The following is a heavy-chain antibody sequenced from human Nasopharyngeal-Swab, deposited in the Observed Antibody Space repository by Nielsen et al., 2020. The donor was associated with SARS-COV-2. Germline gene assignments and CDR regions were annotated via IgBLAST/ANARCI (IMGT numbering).Heavy chain of an antibody. CDR1: GYSFTSYY. J-gene: IGHJ4*02. CDR2: INPSGGST. D-gene: IGHD3-22*01. Sequence: ASVKVSCKASGYSFTSYYMHWVRRAPGQGLEWLGIINPSGGSTSNAQKFQGSVTVTRDTSTSTVYIELSSLRSEDTAVYYCARDVGGDSSGYSVAYRGEPLDYWGQGTLVTVSS. CDR3: ARDVGGDSSGYSVAYRGEPLDY. V-gene: IGHV1-46*01.